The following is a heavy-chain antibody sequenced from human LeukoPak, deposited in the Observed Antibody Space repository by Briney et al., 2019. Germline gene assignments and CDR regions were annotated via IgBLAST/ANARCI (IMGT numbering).Heavy chain of an antibody. CDR2: IYPGDSDT. CDR1: GYSFTGYW. V-gene: IGHV5-51*01. Sequence: GESLKISCKGSGYSFTGYWIGWVRQMPGKGLEWMGIIYPGDSDTRYSPSFQGQVTISADKSISTAYLQWSSLKASDTAMYYCARQVEYCSSTSCYNFQHWGQGTLVTVSS. D-gene: IGHD2-2*02. CDR3: ARQVEYCSSTSCYNFQH. J-gene: IGHJ1*01.